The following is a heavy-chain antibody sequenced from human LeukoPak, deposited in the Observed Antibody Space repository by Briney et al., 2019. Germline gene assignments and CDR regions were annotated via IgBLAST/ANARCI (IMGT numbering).Heavy chain of an antibody. J-gene: IGHJ4*02. CDR1: GFTFSSHW. D-gene: IGHD6-19*01. CDR2: INSDGRST. Sequence: QPGGSLRFSCAASGFTFSSHWMHWVRQAPGKGLVWVTRINSDGRSTSYADSVKGRFTISRDNAKNTLYLQVNSLRAEDTAVYYCARTVAGYFDYWGQGTLVTVSS. V-gene: IGHV3-74*01. CDR3: ARTVAGYFDY.